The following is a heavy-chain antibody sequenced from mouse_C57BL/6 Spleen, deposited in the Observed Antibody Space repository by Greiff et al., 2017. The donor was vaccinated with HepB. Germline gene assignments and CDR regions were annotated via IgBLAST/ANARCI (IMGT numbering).Heavy chain of an antibody. J-gene: IGHJ4*01. CDR1: GFTFSDYG. Sequence: DVKLVESGGGLVKPGGSLKLSCAASGFTFSDYGMHWVRQAPEKGLEWVAYISSGSSTIYYADTVKGRFTISRDNAKNTLFLQMTSLRSEDTAMYYCASEDLYYSNYGTMDYWGQGTSVTVSS. CDR3: ASEDLYYSNYGTMDY. V-gene: IGHV5-17*01. CDR2: ISSGSSTI. D-gene: IGHD2-5*01.